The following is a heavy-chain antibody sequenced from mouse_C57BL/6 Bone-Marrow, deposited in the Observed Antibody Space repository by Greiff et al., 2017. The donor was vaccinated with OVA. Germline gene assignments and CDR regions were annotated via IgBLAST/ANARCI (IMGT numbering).Heavy chain of an antibody. CDR1: GYAFTNYL. J-gene: IGHJ2*01. CDR3: ARSHYYYGSSPFFDY. V-gene: IGHV1-54*01. Sequence: VQLQQSGAELVRPGTSVKVSCKASGYAFTNYLIEWVKQRPGQGLEWIGVINPGSGGTNYNEKFKGKATLTADKSSSTAYMQLSSLTSEDSAVYFCARSHYYYGSSPFFDYWGQGTTRTVSS. D-gene: IGHD1-1*01. CDR2: INPGSGGT.